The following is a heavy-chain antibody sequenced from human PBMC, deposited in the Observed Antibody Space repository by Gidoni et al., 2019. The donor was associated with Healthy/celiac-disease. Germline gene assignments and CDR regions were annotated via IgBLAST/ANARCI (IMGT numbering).Heavy chain of an antibody. Sequence: QVPLQESGPGLVKPSQTLSPTCTGSGGFLSSGGYYWRWIRLHPGKGLEWIGYIYYSGSNYYNPSLKSRVTISVDTSKNQFSLKLSSVTAADTAVYYCARTYYYGSGSYYNGERAEYFQHWGQGTLVTVSS. J-gene: IGHJ1*01. CDR2: IYYSGSN. CDR1: GGFLSSGGYY. CDR3: ARTYYYGSGSYYNGERAEYFQH. V-gene: IGHV4-31*03. D-gene: IGHD3-10*01.